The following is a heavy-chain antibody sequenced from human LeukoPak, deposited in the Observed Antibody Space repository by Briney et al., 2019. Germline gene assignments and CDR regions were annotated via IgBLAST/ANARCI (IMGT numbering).Heavy chain of an antibody. V-gene: IGHV4-34*01. CDR3: ARGVNGDA. CDR1: GGSFSGYY. CDR2: INHSGST. J-gene: IGHJ5*02. Sequence: SETLSLTCTVYGGSFSGYYWSWIRQPPGKGLEWIGEINHSGSTNYNPSLKSRVTISVDTSKNQFSLKLSSVTAADTAVYYCARGVNGDAWGQGTLVTVSS. D-gene: IGHD5-24*01.